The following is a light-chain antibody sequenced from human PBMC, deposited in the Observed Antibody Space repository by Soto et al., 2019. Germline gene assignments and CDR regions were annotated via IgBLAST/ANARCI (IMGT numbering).Light chain of an antibody. J-gene: IGKJ2*01. CDR3: QQSESAPYS. Sequence: DIQMTQSPSSLSASVGDRVTITCRASRTIGNNLNWYQQKPESAPTLLVNLTSSLESGVPSRFSGSGSGTDFTLTISSLQPEDFAIYYCQQSESAPYSFGQGTKVEIK. CDR1: RTIGNN. CDR2: LTS. V-gene: IGKV1-39*01.